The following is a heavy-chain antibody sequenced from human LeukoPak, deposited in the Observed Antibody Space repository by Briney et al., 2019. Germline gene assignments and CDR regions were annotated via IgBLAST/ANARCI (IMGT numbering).Heavy chain of an antibody. V-gene: IGHV3-7*01. CDR3: ARDGDRQRNIAVPGGDY. Sequence: GGSLRLSCAVSGFSLSNYWMSWVRQAPGKGLEWVANIKQDGREKYYVDSVKGRFTISRDNAKNSLYLQMSSLRAEDTAVYYCARDGDRQRNIAVPGGDYWGQGTLVTVSS. D-gene: IGHD6-19*01. CDR1: GFSLSNYW. J-gene: IGHJ4*02. CDR2: IKQDGREK.